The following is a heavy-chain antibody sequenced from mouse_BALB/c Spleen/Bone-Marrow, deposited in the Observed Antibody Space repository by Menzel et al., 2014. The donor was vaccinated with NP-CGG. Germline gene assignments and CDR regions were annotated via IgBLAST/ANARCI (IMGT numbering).Heavy chain of an antibody. CDR3: ARELGAWFAY. Sequence: VQGVESGPGLVAPSQSLSITCTVSGLSLTSYGVHWVRQPPGKGLEWLGIIWAGGDTNYNSALMSRLSISKDNSKSQVFLKMNSLQTDDTAMYYCARELGAWFAYWGQGTLVTVSA. CDR1: GLSLTSYG. D-gene: IGHD4-1*01. V-gene: IGHV2-9*02. J-gene: IGHJ3*01. CDR2: IWAGGDT.